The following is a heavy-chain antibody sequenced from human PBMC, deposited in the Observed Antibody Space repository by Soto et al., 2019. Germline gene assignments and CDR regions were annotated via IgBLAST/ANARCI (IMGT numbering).Heavy chain of an antibody. CDR1: GGSISSSSYY. J-gene: IGHJ5*02. D-gene: IGHD3-16*02. CDR3: ARHAMITFGGVIGYNWFDP. CDR2: IYYSGST. V-gene: IGHV4-39*01. Sequence: PSETLSLTCTVSGGSISSSSYYWGWIRQPPGKGLEWIGSIYYSGSTYYNPSLKSRVTISVDTSKNQFSLKLSSVTAADTAVYYRARHAMITFGGVIGYNWFDPWGQGTLVTVSS.